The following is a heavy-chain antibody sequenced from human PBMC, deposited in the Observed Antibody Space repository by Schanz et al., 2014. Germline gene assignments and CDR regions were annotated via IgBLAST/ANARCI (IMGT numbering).Heavy chain of an antibody. Sequence: QVQLVQSGAEVMKPGSSVRVSCKASGGTFTSYAFSWVRQAPGQGLEWLGRFTHISQKFQGRVTMTRDTSSTTAYMEMSRLISDDTAVYYCAREMLDIVATMDDDAFDIWGQGTMVTVSS. CDR3: AREMLDIVATMDDDAFDI. D-gene: IGHD5-12*01. CDR1: GGTFTSYA. V-gene: IGHV1-2*06. J-gene: IGHJ3*02. CDR2: FTHI.